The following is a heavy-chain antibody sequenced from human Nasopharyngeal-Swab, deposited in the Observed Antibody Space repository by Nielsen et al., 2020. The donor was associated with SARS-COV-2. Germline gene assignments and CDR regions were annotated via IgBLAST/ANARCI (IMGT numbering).Heavy chain of an antibody. CDR1: GFSFNNYA. CDR3: AKDLGTRYCSGSLCFDRYFDT. D-gene: IGHD2-8*02. CDR2: ISGSGAKT. V-gene: IGHV3-23*01. J-gene: IGHJ5*02. Sequence: GGFLRLSCAASGFSFNNYAMTWVRQAPGKGLDWVSAISGSGAKTYYADSVEGRFTISRDNSKNTVYLQMTSLTAEDSALYYCAKDLGTRYCSGSLCFDRYFDTWGQGTPVTVSS.